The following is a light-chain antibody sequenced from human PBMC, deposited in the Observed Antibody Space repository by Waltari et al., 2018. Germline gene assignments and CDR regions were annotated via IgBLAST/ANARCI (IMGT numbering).Light chain of an antibody. CDR2: DVT. J-gene: IGLJ2*01. Sequence: QSALTQPASVSGSPGQSITIFCSGTSSDVGYYNLVSWYQQHPGKAPKFIIYDVTKRPSGVSNLFSGSKSGNTAALTISGLQAEDEAEYFCCSFAGSVTFVVFGGGTKVTVL. CDR3: CSFAGSVTFVV. CDR1: SSDVGYYNL. V-gene: IGLV2-23*02.